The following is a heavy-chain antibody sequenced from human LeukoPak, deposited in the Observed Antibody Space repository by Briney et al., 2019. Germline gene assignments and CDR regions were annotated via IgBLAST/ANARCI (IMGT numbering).Heavy chain of an antibody. CDR3: ARGPTVVVPAAARLDP. D-gene: IGHD2-2*01. CDR2: ISSSGSTI. J-gene: IGHJ5*02. Sequence: GGSLRLSCAASGFTFSSYEMNWVRQAPGKGLEWVSYISSSGSTIYYADSVKGRFTISRDNAKNSLYLQMNSLRAEDTAVYYCARGPTVVVPAAARLDPWGQGTLVTVSS. CDR1: GFTFSSYE. V-gene: IGHV3-48*03.